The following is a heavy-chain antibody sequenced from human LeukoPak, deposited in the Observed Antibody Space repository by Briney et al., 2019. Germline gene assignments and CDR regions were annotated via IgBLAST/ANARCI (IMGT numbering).Heavy chain of an antibody. CDR2: ISSSSSSI. J-gene: IGHJ4*02. Sequence: GGSLRLSCAASGFTFSSYSMNWVRQAPGKGLEWVSYISSSSSSIYYADSVKGRFTISRDNAKNSLYLQMNSLRDEDTAVYYCARDLFGSGLGLFDYWGQGTLVTVSS. D-gene: IGHD6-19*01. CDR1: GFTFSSYS. V-gene: IGHV3-48*02. CDR3: ARDLFGSGLGLFDY.